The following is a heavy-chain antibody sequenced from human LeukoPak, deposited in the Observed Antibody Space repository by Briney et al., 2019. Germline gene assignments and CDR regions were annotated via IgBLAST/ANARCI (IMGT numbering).Heavy chain of an antibody. CDR3: ARGGRDILTGYIY. CDR1: GGSFSGYH. Sequence: SETLSLTCAVCGGSFSGYHWTWIRQPPGKGLEWIGEINHSGVTNYKPSLKSRVTISVDTSKNQFSLKLSSVTAADTAVYYCARGGRDILTGYIYWGQGTLVTVSS. CDR2: INHSGVT. J-gene: IGHJ4*02. V-gene: IGHV4-34*01. D-gene: IGHD3-9*01.